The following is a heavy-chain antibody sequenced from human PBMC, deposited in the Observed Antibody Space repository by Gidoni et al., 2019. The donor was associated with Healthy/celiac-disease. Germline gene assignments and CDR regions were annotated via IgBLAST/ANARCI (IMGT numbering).Heavy chain of an antibody. Sequence: QVQLVESGGGLVTPGGSLRLSCAASGFPFSDYYMSCIRQVPGKGLEWVSYISSSGSTIYYADSVKGRFTISRDNAKNSLYLQMNSLRAEDTAVYYCARDPGHPFYYYYGMDVWGQGTTVTVSS. V-gene: IGHV3-11*01. CDR3: ARDPGHPFYYYYGMDV. CDR1: GFPFSDYY. J-gene: IGHJ6*02. CDR2: ISSSGSTI.